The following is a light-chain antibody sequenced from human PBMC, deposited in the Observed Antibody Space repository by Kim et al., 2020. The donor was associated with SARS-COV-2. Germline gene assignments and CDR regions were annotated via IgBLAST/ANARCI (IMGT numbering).Light chain of an antibody. Sequence: LPGERATLSCRASQTIKNRLVWYQHKPGQAPRLLIYDATTRATGVPARFIGSGSETDFTLTISSLQSEDFAVYYWQQSNDWPPLSFGQGTKVDIK. CDR3: QQSNDWPPLS. CDR1: QTIKNR. CDR2: DAT. V-gene: IGKV3-15*01. J-gene: IGKJ1*01.